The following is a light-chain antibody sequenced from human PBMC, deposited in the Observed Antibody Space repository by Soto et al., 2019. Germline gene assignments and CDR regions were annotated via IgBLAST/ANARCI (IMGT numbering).Light chain of an antibody. J-gene: IGLJ1*01. CDR1: SSDVGGYNY. V-gene: IGLV2-14*01. CDR3: SSYSPSSQRV. Sequence: QSALTQPASVSGSPGQSITISCTGTSSDVGGYNYVSWYQQHPGIAPKLMIYDVSNRPSGVSNRFSGPKSGNTASLTISGLQAEDEADYYCSSYSPSSQRVFGTGTKVTVL. CDR2: DVS.